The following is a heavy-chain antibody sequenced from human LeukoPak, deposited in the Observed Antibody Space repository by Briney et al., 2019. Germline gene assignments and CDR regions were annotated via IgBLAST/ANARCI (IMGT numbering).Heavy chain of an antibody. J-gene: IGHJ3*02. CDR3: ARGEMANIEDAFDI. CDR2: IYYSGST. Sequence: SATLSLTCTVAGGSISSYYWSWIRPPPGKGLEWIGYIYYSGSTNYNPSLKSRVTISVDTSKNQFSLKLSTVTAADTAVYYCARGEMANIEDAFDIWGQGTMVTVSS. CDR1: GGSISSYY. V-gene: IGHV4-59*01. D-gene: IGHD5-24*01.